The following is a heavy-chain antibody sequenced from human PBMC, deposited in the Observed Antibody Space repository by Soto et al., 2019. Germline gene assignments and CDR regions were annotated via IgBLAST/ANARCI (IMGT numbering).Heavy chain of an antibody. J-gene: IGHJ3*02. CDR2: IDPSDSYT. CDR1: GYSFTSYW. CDR3: ARIWSGFAPDAFDI. D-gene: IGHD3-3*01. Sequence: GECLKISCKGSGYSFTSYWISWVRQMPGKGLEWMGRIDPSDSYTNYSPSFQGHVTISADKSISTAYLQWSSLKASDTAMYYCARIWSGFAPDAFDIWGQGTMVTVSS. V-gene: IGHV5-10-1*01.